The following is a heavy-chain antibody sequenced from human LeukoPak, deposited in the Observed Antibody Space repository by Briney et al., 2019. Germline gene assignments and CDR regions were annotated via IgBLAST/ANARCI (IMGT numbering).Heavy chain of an antibody. CDR3: AKHYYSGSYYSAFDY. D-gene: IGHD3-10*01. V-gene: IGHV5-51*01. J-gene: IGHJ4*02. Sequence: GESLKISCKASGYSFTNYWIGWVRQMPGKGLEWMGIIYPGDCDTRYSPSFQGQVTMSADKSISTAYLQWSSLKASDTAMYYCAKHYYSGSYYSAFDYWGQGTLVTVSS. CDR2: IYPGDCDT. CDR1: GYSFTNYW.